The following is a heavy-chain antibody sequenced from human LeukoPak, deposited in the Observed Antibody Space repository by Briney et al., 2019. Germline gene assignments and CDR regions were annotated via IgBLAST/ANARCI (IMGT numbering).Heavy chain of an antibody. V-gene: IGHV4-61*08. Sequence: SQTLSLTCTVSGGSISSGGYYWSWIRQPPGKGLEWIGYIYYSGSTNYNPSLKSRVTISVDTSKNQFSLKLSSVTAADTAVYYCARSWGRYSSGWYYFDYWGQGTLVTVSS. J-gene: IGHJ4*02. D-gene: IGHD6-19*01. CDR2: IYYSGST. CDR1: GGSISSGGYY. CDR3: ARSWGRYSSGWYYFDY.